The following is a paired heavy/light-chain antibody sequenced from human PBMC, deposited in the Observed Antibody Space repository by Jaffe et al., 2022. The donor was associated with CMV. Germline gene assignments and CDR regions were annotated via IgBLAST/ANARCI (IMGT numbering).Heavy chain of an antibody. Sequence: QITLKESGPTLVKPTQTLTLTCTVSGFSLSTSGVGVGWIRQPPGKALEWLALIYWNDDRRYSPSLKSRLTITKDTSKNQVVLTVANIDPVDAATYYCAHIGRSVWLFDYWGQGTLVTVSS. CDR1: GFSLSTSGVG. D-gene: IGHD3-3*01. CDR3: AHIGRSVWLFDY. CDR2: IYWNDDR. V-gene: IGHV2-5*01. J-gene: IGHJ4*02.
Light chain of an antibody. CDR2: DND. Sequence: QSVLTQPPSASGTPGQRVTISCSGSSSNIGSNPVNWYQQLPGTAPKLLIYDNDHRPSGVPDRFSGSKSGTSASLAISGLQSEDEADYYCAAWDDSLDVYVVFGGGTKLTVL. V-gene: IGLV1-44*01. J-gene: IGLJ2*01. CDR1: SSNIGSNP. CDR3: AAWDDSLDVYVV.